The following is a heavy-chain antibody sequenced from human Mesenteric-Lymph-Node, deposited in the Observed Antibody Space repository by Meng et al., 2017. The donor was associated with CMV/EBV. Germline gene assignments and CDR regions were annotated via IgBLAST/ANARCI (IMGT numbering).Heavy chain of an antibody. V-gene: IGHV4-39*07. CDR2: IYYSGST. CDR3: ARDWNRDGELLRYFDY. J-gene: IGHJ4*02. D-gene: IGHD3-10*01. CDR1: GGSISSSSYY. Sequence: GSLRLSCTVSGGSISSSSYYWGWIRHPPGKGLEWIGSIYYSGSTLYNPSLKSRVTMSVDTSKNHFSLRLSSVTAADTAVYYCARDWNRDGELLRYFDYWGQGSLVTVSS.